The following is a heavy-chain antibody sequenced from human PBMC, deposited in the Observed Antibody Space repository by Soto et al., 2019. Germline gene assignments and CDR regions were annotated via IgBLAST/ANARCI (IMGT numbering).Heavy chain of an antibody. J-gene: IGHJ4*02. V-gene: IGHV1-18*01. CDR1: GYTFINYH. CDR2: INTYNGMT. D-gene: IGHD5-12*01. CDR3: AKSPRGEMATD. Sequence: QVQLVQSGGEVKKPGASVTVSCKASGYTFINYHITWVRQAPGQGLEWMAWINTYNGMTDYAQGFQGRVTMTRDISPSTAYMELRNLGSDDTAVYFCAKSPRGEMATDWGQGTLVTVSS.